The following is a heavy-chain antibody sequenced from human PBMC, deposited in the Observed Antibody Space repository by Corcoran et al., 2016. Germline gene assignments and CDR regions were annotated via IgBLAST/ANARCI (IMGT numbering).Heavy chain of an antibody. CDR3: ARDPVSTIDYGDYVFFDY. V-gene: IGHV1-18*01. J-gene: IGHJ4*02. CDR1: GYTFTSYG. Sequence: QVQLVQSGAEVKKPGASVKVSCKASGYTFTSYGISWVRQAPGQGHEWMGWISAYNGNTNYAQKLQGRVTMTTDTSTSTAYMELRSLRSDDTAVYYCARDPVSTIDYGDYVFFDYWGQGTLVTVSS. CDR2: ISAYNGNT. D-gene: IGHD4-17*01.